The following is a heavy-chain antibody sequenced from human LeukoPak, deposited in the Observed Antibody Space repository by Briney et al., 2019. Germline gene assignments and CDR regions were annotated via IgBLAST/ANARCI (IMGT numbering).Heavy chain of an antibody. J-gene: IGHJ4*02. CDR3: AREWSQFGELPDY. V-gene: IGHV3-74*01. D-gene: IGHD3-10*01. CDR2: TKSDGSST. CDR1: GFTFSNHW. Sequence: GGSLRLSCAASGFTFSNHWMHWVRHAPGKGLVWVSRTKSDGSSTTDADSVKGRFTISRDNAKNTLYLQMSSLRPEDTAVYYCAREWSQFGELPDYWGQGTLVTVSS.